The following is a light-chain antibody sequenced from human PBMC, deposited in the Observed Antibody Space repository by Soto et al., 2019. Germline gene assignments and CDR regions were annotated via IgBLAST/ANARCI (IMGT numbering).Light chain of an antibody. CDR3: QSYDSSLSVV. V-gene: IGLV1-40*01. J-gene: IGLJ2*01. Sequence: QSVLTQPPSASGTPGQRVTISCSGSTSNIGSKTVSWYQQLPGSAPKVLIYGNSNRPSGVPDRFSGSKSGTSASLAITGLQADDEADYYCQSYDSSLSVVFGGGTQLTVL. CDR1: TSNIGSKT. CDR2: GNS.